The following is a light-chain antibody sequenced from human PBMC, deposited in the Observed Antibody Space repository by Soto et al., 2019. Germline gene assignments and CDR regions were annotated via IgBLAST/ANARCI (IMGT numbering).Light chain of an antibody. J-gene: IGKJ1*01. CDR2: GAS. CDR1: QSISNN. V-gene: IGKV3-15*01. Sequence: EIVMTQSPATLSVSPGERATLSCRASQSISNNLAWYHQRPGQAPRLLIYGASTRATGIPARFSGSGSGTEFTLTISSLQSEDFAVYYCQQYNNWWMVGQGTRVEIK. CDR3: QQYNNWWM.